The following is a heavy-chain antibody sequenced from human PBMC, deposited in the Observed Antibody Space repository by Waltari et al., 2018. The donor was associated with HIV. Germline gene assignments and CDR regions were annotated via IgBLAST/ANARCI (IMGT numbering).Heavy chain of an antibody. CDR3: ARYSSAWTGFDY. CDR2: IYYTGST. D-gene: IGHD6-19*01. Sequence: QVQLQESGPGLVKPSETLSLICTVSGGSTSNYYWGCIRQPPGKGLEWIGYIYYTGSTDYNPSLKSRVTISVDTSKNQFSLKLTSVTAADTAQYYCARYSSAWTGFDYWGQGTLVTVSS. CDR1: GGSTSNYY. J-gene: IGHJ4*02. V-gene: IGHV4-59*01.